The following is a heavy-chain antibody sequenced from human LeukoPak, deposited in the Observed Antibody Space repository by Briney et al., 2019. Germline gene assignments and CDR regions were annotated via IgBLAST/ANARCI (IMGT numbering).Heavy chain of an antibody. CDR2: ITGDGHNT. CDR1: GFTLGSYS. D-gene: IGHD5-12*01. CDR3: ARVNRGYDY. Sequence: GGSLRLSCAASGFTLGSYSMHWVRQAPGIGLEYVSAITGDGHNTFYADSVMGRFTISRDNSKNTLYLQMGSLRPEDMAVYYCARVNRGYDYWGQGVLVTVSS. V-gene: IGHV3-64*02. J-gene: IGHJ4*02.